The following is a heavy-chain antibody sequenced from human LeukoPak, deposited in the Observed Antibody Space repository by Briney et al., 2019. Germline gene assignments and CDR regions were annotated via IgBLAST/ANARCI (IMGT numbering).Heavy chain of an antibody. CDR2: IWYDGSKQ. D-gene: IGHD3-22*01. J-gene: IGHJ4*02. CDR3: ATAAFYYDSSGYYNFDY. Sequence: ERSLRLSCTASGFTFSIFGMHWVRHAPGKGLEWVAVIWYDGSKQYYADSVKGRLTISRDNSKSTLYLQMNGLRAEDTAVYYCATAAFYYDSSGYYNFDYWGQGTLVTVSS. CDR1: GFTFSIFG. V-gene: IGHV3-33*01.